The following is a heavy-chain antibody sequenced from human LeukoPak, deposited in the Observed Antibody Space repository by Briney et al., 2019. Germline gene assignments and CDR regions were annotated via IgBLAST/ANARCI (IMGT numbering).Heavy chain of an antibody. D-gene: IGHD5-12*01. CDR3: AREGRVSGYDFDC. CDR1: GFTLSSYW. V-gene: IGHV3-74*03. CDR2: INSDGSSI. Sequence: GGSLRLSCAASGFTLSSYWMHWVRQAPGKGLVWVSRINSDGSSITYADSVKGRFTISRDNAKNTLYLQMNSLRVEDTAVYYCAREGRVSGYDFDCWGQGTLVTVSS. J-gene: IGHJ4*02.